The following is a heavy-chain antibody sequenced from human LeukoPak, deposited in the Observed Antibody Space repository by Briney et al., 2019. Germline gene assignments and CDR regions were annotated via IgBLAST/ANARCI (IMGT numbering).Heavy chain of an antibody. D-gene: IGHD3-22*01. V-gene: IGHV3-21*01. CDR1: GFTFSSYS. J-gene: IGHJ4*02. CDR3: AREWLFLHPLDY. Sequence: GGSLRLSCAASGFTFSSYSMNWVRQAPGKGLEWVSSISSSSSYIYYADSVKGRFTISRDNAKNSLYLQMNSLRAEDTAVYYCAREWLFLHPLDYWGQGTLVTVSS. CDR2: ISSSSSYI.